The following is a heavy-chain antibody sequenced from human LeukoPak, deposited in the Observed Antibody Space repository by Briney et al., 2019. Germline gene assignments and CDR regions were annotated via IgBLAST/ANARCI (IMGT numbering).Heavy chain of an antibody. Sequence: ASVKVSCKASGYTFTSYGISWVRQAPGQGLEWMGWTSAYNGNTNYAQKLQGRVTMTTDTSTSTAYMELRSLRSDDTAVYYCARDRMEWELPFDAFDIWGQGTMVTVSS. CDR1: GYTFTSYG. CDR3: ARDRMEWELPFDAFDI. J-gene: IGHJ3*02. V-gene: IGHV1-18*01. CDR2: TSAYNGNT. D-gene: IGHD1-26*01.